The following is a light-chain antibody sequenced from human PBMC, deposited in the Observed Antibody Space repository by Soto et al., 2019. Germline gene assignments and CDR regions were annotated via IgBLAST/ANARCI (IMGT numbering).Light chain of an antibody. V-gene: IGKV3-15*01. Sequence: EIVMTQSPATLSVSPGETATLSCRASQSVGSAVAWYQHRPSQAPRPLIVGASIRAPGVPGRFSGGGSGTEFTFTISSLQSEDFAVYYCLQYRNWPPLTFGGGTAVEIK. J-gene: IGKJ4*01. CDR3: LQYRNWPPLT. CDR2: GAS. CDR1: QSVGSA.